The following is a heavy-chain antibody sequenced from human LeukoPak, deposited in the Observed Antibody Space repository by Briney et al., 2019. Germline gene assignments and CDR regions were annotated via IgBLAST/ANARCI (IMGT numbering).Heavy chain of an antibody. CDR3: ARAILKYYGSGPFDY. Sequence: PGGSLRLSCAASGFSFSDSYMTWIRQAPGKGLEWVSWISGSSSYTNYADSVKGRFTISRDNAKNSLYLQMNSLRDEDTAVYYCARAILKYYGSGPFDYWGQGTLVTVSS. J-gene: IGHJ4*02. CDR2: ISGSSSYT. D-gene: IGHD3-10*01. CDR1: GFSFSDSY. V-gene: IGHV3-11*05.